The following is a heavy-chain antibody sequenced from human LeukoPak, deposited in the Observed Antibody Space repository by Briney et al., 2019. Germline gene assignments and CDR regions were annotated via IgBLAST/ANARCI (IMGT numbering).Heavy chain of an antibody. CDR3: ARPGSSTSPDAFDI. CDR2: INHSGST. CDR1: GGSFSGYY. V-gene: IGHV4-34*01. D-gene: IGHD2-2*01. J-gene: IGHJ3*02. Sequence: PSGTLSLTCAVYGGSFSGYYWSWIRQPPGKGLEWIGEINHSGSTNYNPSLKSRVTISVDTSKNQFSLKLSSVTAADTAVYYCARPGSSTSPDAFDIWGQGTMVTVSS.